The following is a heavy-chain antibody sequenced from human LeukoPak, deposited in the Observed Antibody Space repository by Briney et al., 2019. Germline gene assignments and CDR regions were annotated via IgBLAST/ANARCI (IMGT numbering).Heavy chain of an antibody. CDR1: GGSFSGYY. Sequence: PSETLSLTCAVYGGSFSGYYWSWIRQPPGKGLEWIGEINHSGSTNYNPSLKSRVTISVDTSKNQFSLKLSSVTAADTAVYYCASSRTLDYWGQGTLATVSS. CDR2: INHSGST. CDR3: ASSRTLDY. V-gene: IGHV4-34*01. J-gene: IGHJ4*02.